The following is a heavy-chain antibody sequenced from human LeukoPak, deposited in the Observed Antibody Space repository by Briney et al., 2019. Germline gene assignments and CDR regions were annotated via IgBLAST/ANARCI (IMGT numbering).Heavy chain of an antibody. CDR2: ISGSGGST. V-gene: IGHV3-23*01. D-gene: IGHD4-23*01. Sequence: GGSLRLSCTASGFAFSSYEMSWVRQAPGKGLEWVSAISGSGGSTYYADSVKGRFTISRDNSKNTLYLQMNSLRAEDTAVYYCAKSPAVDAAFDIWGQGTMVTVSS. CDR3: AKSPAVDAAFDI. J-gene: IGHJ3*02. CDR1: GFAFSSYE.